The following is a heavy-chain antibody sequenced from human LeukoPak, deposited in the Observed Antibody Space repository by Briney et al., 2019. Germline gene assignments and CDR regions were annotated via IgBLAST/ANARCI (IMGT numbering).Heavy chain of an antibody. J-gene: IGHJ6*04. CDR2: ISAYNGNK. D-gene: IGHD3-10*01. V-gene: IGHV1-18*04. Sequence: ASVKVSCKASGYTFTSYGISWVRQAPGQGLEWMGWISAYNGNKNYAQKLQGRVTMTTDTSTSTAYMELRSLRSDDTAVYYCARGADYYGSGSRDYGMDVWGKGTTVTVSS. CDR1: GYTFTSYG. CDR3: ARGADYYGSGSRDYGMDV.